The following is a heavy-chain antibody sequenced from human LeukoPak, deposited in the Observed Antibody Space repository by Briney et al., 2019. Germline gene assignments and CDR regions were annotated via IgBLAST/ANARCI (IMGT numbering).Heavy chain of an antibody. D-gene: IGHD2-2*01. CDR3: ARDSCYEGAFDV. CDR2: VYYSGST. J-gene: IGHJ3*01. CDR1: GGSVSSGSYY. Sequence: SETLSLTCTVSGGSVSSGSYYWSWIRQPPGKGLEWIGYVYYSGSTNYNPSLKSRVTISLDASKNQFSLKLSSVTAADTAVYYCARDSCYEGAFDVWGQGTMVTVSS. V-gene: IGHV4-61*01.